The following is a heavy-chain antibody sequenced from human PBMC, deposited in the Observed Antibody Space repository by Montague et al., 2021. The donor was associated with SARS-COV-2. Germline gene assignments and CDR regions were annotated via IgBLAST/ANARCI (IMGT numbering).Heavy chain of an antibody. CDR2: VYHTGNT. CDR3: ERLNYWAPFDF. Sequence: TLSLTCTVSGGSINSGGYYWTWIRQHPVRGLEWIGYVYHTGNTHYSPPLESRLTISVDTSKNQFSLKLASVTAADTAIYYCERLNYWAPFDFWGQGALVTVSS. J-gene: IGHJ4*02. CDR1: GGSINSGGYY. V-gene: IGHV4-31*03. D-gene: IGHD1-7*01.